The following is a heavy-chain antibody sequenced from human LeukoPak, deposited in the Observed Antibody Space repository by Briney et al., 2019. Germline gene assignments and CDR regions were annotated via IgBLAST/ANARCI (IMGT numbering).Heavy chain of an antibody. J-gene: IGHJ4*03. CDR2: ISTGGST. D-gene: IGHD3-22*01. V-gene: IGHV3-53*01. CDR3: ARDDYYDSSGLDY. Sequence: RGSLRLSCVASGLTVSRHYMTWVRQAPGKGLEWLSVISTGGSTNYADSVKGRFIISRDNSKNILYLQMNSLRAEDTAVYYCARDDYYDSSGLDYWGQGTMVTVSS. CDR1: GLTVSRHY.